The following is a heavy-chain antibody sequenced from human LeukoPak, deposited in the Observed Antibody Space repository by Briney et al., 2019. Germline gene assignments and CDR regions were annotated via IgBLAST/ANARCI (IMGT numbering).Heavy chain of an antibody. Sequence: SETLSLTCTVSGGSISSSSYYWGWIRQPPGKGLEWIGSIYYSGSTYYNPSLKSRVTISVDTSKNQFSLKLSSVTAGDTGVYYCATSTKGSSSLPHAFDIWGQGTMVTVSS. CDR3: ATSTKGSSSLPHAFDI. CDR1: GGSISSSSYY. V-gene: IGHV4-39*07. J-gene: IGHJ3*02. CDR2: IYYSGST. D-gene: IGHD6-13*01.